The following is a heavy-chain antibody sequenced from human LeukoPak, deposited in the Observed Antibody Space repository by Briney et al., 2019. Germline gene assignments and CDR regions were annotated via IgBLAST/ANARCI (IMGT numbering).Heavy chain of an antibody. CDR2: ISSSSSYI. CDR1: GFTFSSYS. V-gene: IGHV3-21*01. CDR3: ARLTLEYQLDSYYGMDV. Sequence: GGSLRLSCAAFGFTFSSYSMSWVRQAPGKGLEWVSSISSSSSYIYYADSVKGRFTISRDNAKNSLYLQMNSLRAEDTAVYYCARLTLEYQLDSYYGMDVWGQGTTVTVSS. J-gene: IGHJ6*02. D-gene: IGHD2-2*01.